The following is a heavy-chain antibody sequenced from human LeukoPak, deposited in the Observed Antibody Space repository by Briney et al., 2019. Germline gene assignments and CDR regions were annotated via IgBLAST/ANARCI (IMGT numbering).Heavy chain of an antibody. V-gene: IGHV4-59*12. J-gene: IGHJ6*03. CDR3: ARRLDCSSTSCYLDFYYYYYMDV. CDR2: IYHSGST. Sequence: SETLSLTCTVSGGSISSYYWSWIRQPPGKGLEWIGYIYHSGSTYYNPSLKSRVTISVDRSKNQFSLKLSSVTAADTAVYYCARRLDCSSTSCYLDFYYYYYMDVWGKGTTVTVSS. CDR1: GGSISSYY. D-gene: IGHD2-2*01.